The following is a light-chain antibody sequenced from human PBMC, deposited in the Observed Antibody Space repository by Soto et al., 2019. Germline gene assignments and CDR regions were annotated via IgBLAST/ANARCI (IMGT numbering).Light chain of an antibody. Sequence: IVLTQSPGTPSLTPGERAKLPCRASQSVTTRLAWYQHKPGQAHTLLMSGASNRASGVPVRFSGSGSGTDFTLTVTRLEPEEFALYYCEKYGGSPITVGIGRRLEIK. CDR3: EKYGGSPIT. CDR2: GAS. J-gene: IGKJ5*01. CDR1: QSVTTR. V-gene: IGKV3-20*01.